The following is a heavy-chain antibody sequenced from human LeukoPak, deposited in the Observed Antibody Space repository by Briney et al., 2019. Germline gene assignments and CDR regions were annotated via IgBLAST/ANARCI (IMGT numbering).Heavy chain of an antibody. V-gene: IGHV3-9*01. J-gene: IGHJ4*02. CDR1: GFTFDDYA. CDR2: ISWNSGSI. Sequence: GGSLRLSCAASGFTFDDYAMPWVRQAPGKGLEWVSGISWNSGSIGYAGSVKGRFTISRDNAKNSLYLQMNSLRAEDTALYYCAKGYYDSSGAFDYWGQGTLVTVSS. D-gene: IGHD3-22*01. CDR3: AKGYYDSSGAFDY.